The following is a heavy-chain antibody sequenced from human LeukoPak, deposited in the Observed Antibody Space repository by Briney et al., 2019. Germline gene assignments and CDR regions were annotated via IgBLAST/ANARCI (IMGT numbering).Heavy chain of an antibody. Sequence: SETLSLSCAVSGDSFGRYSWTWIRHPPGKGLERLGQINPSGSPDYNPSLKSRATTSVDTSKNQFSLRVASVTAADTAVYDCASVRHDPLECYNYIDVWGKGTTVTVSS. CDR3: ASVRHDPLECYNYIDV. V-gene: IGHV4-34*01. J-gene: IGHJ6*03. CDR1: GDSFGRYS. CDR2: INPSGSP.